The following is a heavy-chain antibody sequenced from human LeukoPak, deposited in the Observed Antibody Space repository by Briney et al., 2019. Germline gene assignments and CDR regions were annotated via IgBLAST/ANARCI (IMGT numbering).Heavy chain of an antibody. J-gene: IGHJ5*02. D-gene: IGHD1-1*01. V-gene: IGHV4-59*08. CDR3: ARRLSAPNWSYNWFDP. CDR2: IYYSGST. CDR1: GGSISSYY. Sequence: SETLSLTCTVSGGSISSYYWSWIRQPPGKGLEWIGYIYYSGSTNYNPSLKSRVTISVDTSKKQFSLHLNSVTAADTAVYYCARRLSAPNWSYNWFDPWGQGTLVTVSS.